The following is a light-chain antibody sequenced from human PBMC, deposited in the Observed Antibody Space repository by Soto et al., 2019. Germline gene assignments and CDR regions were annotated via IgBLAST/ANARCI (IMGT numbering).Light chain of an antibody. Sequence: QSVLTQPASVSGSPGQSITISCTGTSSDVGTYNLVSWYQQHPGKAPKLMIYEGSKRPSGVSNRFSGSKSGNTASLTISGLQPEDESDYYCCSYAGSRTMVFGGGTKLTVL. CDR2: EGS. V-gene: IGLV2-23*01. CDR1: SSDVGTYNL. CDR3: CSYAGSRTMV. J-gene: IGLJ3*02.